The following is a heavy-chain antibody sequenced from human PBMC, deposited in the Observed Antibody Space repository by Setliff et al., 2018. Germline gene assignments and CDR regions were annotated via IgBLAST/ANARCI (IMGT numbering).Heavy chain of an antibody. CDR2: ISGYNGNT. Sequence: ASVKVSCKASGYTFTSYGISWVRQAPGQGLEWMGWISGYNGNTNYAQNFQGRVTMTTDTSTSTAYMELRSLRSDDTAVYYCARDPLYSGSYGPEFYFDYWGQGTLVTISS. V-gene: IGHV1-18*01. J-gene: IGHJ4*02. CDR1: GYTFTSYG. CDR3: ARDPLYSGSYGPEFYFDY. D-gene: IGHD1-26*01.